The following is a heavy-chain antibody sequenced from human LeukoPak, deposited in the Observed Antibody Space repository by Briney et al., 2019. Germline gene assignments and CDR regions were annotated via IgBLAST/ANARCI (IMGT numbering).Heavy chain of an antibody. CDR1: GYTFTSYD. J-gene: IGHJ4*02. CDR3: ARQDTYYYDSSGYDY. CDR2: MNPNSGNT. D-gene: IGHD3-22*01. Sequence: ASVTVSCKASGYTFTSYDINWVRQATGQGLEWMGWMNPNSGNTGYAQKFQGRVTITRNTSISTAYMELSSLRSEDTAVYYCARQDTYYYDSSGYDYWGQGTLVTVSS. V-gene: IGHV1-8*03.